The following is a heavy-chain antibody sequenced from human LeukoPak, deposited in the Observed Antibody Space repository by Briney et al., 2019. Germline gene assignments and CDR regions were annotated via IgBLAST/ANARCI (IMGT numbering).Heavy chain of an antibody. Sequence: PSETLSLTCTVSGGSISTYYWGWIRQPPGKGLEWIGSIYYSGSTYYNPSLKSRVTISVDTSKNQFSLKLSSVTAADTAVYYCARDREPYYDSSGYYYYWGQGTLVTVSS. J-gene: IGHJ4*02. CDR2: IYYSGST. D-gene: IGHD3-22*01. V-gene: IGHV4-39*07. CDR1: GGSISTYY. CDR3: ARDREPYYDSSGYYYY.